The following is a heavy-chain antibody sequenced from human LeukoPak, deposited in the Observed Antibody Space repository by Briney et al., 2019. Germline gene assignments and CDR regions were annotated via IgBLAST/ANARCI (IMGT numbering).Heavy chain of an antibody. CDR2: ISYDGSNK. V-gene: IGHV3-30*03. CDR1: GFTFNNAW. D-gene: IGHD5-24*01. J-gene: IGHJ4*02. Sequence: GGSLRLSCAASGFTFNNAWVTWVRQAPGKGLEWVAVISYDGSNKYYADSVKGRFTISRDNSKNTLYLQMNSLRAEDTAVYYCATQRWLQSPFDYWGQGTLVTVSS. CDR3: ATQRWLQSPFDY.